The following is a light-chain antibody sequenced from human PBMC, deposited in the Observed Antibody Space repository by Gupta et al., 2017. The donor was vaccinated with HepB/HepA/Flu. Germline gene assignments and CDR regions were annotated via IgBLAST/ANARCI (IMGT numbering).Light chain of an antibody. V-gene: IGLV3-21*02. Sequence: SYVLIQPPSVSVAPGETARMTCGGTSIGGKSVHWYQQKSGQAPVLVVYNDRDRPAGIPGRFSGSNSGNTASLTITSVEAGDEADYYCQVWDAVGDVIFGGGTRLTVL. J-gene: IGLJ2*01. CDR1: SIGGKS. CDR2: NDR. CDR3: QVWDAVGDVI.